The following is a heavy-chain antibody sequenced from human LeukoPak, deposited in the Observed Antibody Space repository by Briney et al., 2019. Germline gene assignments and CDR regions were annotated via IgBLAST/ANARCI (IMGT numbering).Heavy chain of an antibody. J-gene: IGHJ6*02. CDR3: ARDPYSSGWPSYYYYGMDV. CDR2: IKQDGSEK. Sequence: GGSLRLSCAASGFTFSSYWMNWVRQAPGKGLEWVANIKQDGSEKYYVDSVKGRFTIPRDNAKNSLYLQMNSLRAEDTAVYYCARDPYSSGWPSYYYYGMDVWGQGTTVTVSS. D-gene: IGHD6-19*01. CDR1: GFTFSSYW. V-gene: IGHV3-7*01.